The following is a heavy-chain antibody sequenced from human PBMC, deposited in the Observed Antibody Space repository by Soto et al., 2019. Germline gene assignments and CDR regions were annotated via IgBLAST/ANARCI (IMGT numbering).Heavy chain of an antibody. Sequence: GGSRRLSFDGSGFTLGDHYIDWVRQAPGEGLEWLCRTRDKGQGYNTAYAAYVKGRFTTSRDDSKNSVYLQMNSLRTEDTAIYYCVRATYFSDSSGYTRCFDHWGQGTLVTVSS. V-gene: IGHV3-72*01. CDR1: GFTLGDHY. J-gene: IGHJ5*02. CDR2: TRDKGQGYNT. D-gene: IGHD3-22*01. CDR3: VRATYFSDSSGYTRCFDH.